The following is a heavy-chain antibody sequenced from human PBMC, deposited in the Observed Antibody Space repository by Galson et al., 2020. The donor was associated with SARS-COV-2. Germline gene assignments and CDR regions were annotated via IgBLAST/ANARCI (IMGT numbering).Heavy chain of an antibody. D-gene: IGHD6-19*01. CDR3: ARQGSRSGRFGAFDI. Sequence: SETQSLTCTVSAGSISSYYWSWIRQPPGKGLEWIGYIYYSGSTNYNPPLKSRVTISVDTSKNQFSLKLSSVTAADTAVYYCARQGSRSGRFGAFDIWGQGTMVTVSS. CDR2: IYYSGST. CDR1: AGSISSYY. V-gene: IGHV4-59*08. J-gene: IGHJ3*02.